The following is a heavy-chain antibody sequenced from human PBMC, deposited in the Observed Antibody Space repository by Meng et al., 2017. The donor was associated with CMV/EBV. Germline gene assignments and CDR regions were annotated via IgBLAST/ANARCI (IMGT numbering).Heavy chain of an antibody. CDR2: IIPIFGTA. CDR1: GGTFSSYA. Sequence: SVKVSCKASGGTFSSYAISWVRQAPGQGLEWMGGIIPIFGTANYAQKFQGRVTITTDESTSTAYMELSSLRSEDTAVYYRARGYDFWSGPTRTYYYYGMDVWGQGTTVTV. CDR3: ARGYDFWSGPTRTYYYYGMDV. D-gene: IGHD3-3*01. V-gene: IGHV1-69*05. J-gene: IGHJ6*02.